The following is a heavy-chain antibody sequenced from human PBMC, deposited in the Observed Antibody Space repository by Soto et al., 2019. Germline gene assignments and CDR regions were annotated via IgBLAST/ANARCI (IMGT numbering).Heavy chain of an antibody. CDR1: GGSISSYY. CDR3: AREVDFCGGDCYRWFDP. Sequence: SETLSLTCTVSGGSISSYYWSWIRQPQGKGLEWIGYIYYSGSTNYNPSLKSRVTISVDTSKNQFSLKLSSVTAADTAVYYCAREVDFCGGDCYRWFDPWGQGTLVTVSS. D-gene: IGHD2-21*02. V-gene: IGHV4-59*01. J-gene: IGHJ5*02. CDR2: IYYSGST.